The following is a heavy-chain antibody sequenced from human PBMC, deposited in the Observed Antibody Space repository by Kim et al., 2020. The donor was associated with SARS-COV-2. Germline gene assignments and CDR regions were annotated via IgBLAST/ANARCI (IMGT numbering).Heavy chain of an antibody. CDR2: IYYSGST. CDR3: ARNQRCSSTSCYRSWYFDL. D-gene: IGHD2-2*02. J-gene: IGHJ2*01. CDR1: GGSISSSSYY. Sequence: SETLSLTCTVSGGSISSSSYYWGWIRQPPGKGLEWIGSIYYSGSTYYNPSLKSRVTISVDTSKNQFSLKLSSVTAADTAVYYCARNQRCSSTSCYRSWYFDLWGRGTLVTVSS. V-gene: IGHV4-39*01.